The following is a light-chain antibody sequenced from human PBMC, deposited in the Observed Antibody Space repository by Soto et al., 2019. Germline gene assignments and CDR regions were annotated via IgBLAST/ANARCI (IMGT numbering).Light chain of an antibody. CDR1: QYIGRY. CDR3: QQTYRTPLT. J-gene: IGKJ4*01. Sequence: DIPSTQLPSSVFASIGDRVTITCRAGQYIGRYLNWYQQKPGKAPKLLIYAASSLHSGVPSRFSGSGSGTDFTLTISSLQPEDFATYSCQQTYRTPLTLGGGTNV. V-gene: IGKV1-39*01. CDR2: AAS.